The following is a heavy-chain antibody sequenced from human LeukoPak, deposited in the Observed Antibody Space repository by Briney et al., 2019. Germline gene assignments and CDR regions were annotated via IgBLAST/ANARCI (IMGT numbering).Heavy chain of an antibody. CDR1: GFTFSSYS. Sequence: GGSLRLSCAASGFTFSSYSMNWVSQAPGKGLEWVSYISSSSSTIYYADSVKGRFTISRDNSKNTLYLQMNSLRAEDTAVYYCARGEVVAATPYFDYWGQGTLVTVSS. CDR3: ARGEVVAATPYFDY. CDR2: ISSSSSTI. J-gene: IGHJ4*02. D-gene: IGHD2-15*01. V-gene: IGHV3-48*01.